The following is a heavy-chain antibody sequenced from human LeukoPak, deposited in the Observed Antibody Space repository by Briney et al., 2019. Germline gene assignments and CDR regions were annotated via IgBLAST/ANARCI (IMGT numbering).Heavy chain of an antibody. V-gene: IGHV1-69*05. J-gene: IGHJ3*02. CDR3: ARDRTLYGDAFDI. CDR2: TIPIFGTA. CDR1: GGTFSSYA. D-gene: IGHD4-17*01. Sequence: ASVKVSCKASGGTFSSYAISWVRQAPGQGLEWMGGTIPIFGTANYAQKFQGRVTITTDESTSTAYMELSSLRSEDTAVYYCARDRTLYGDAFDIWGQGTMVTVSS.